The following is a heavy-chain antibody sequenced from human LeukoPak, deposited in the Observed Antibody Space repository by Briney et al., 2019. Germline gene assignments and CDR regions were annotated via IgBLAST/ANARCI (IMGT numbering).Heavy chain of an antibody. CDR2: ISGSGGST. J-gene: IGHJ3*02. CDR1: GFTFSNNW. D-gene: IGHD2-2*01. CDR3: AKALHPYCSSTSCYFGDAFDI. V-gene: IGHV3-23*01. Sequence: GGSLRLSCAASGFTFSNNWMHWVRQAPGKGLEWVSAISGSGGSTYYADSVKGRFTISRDNSKNTLYLQMNSLRAEDTAVYYCAKALHPYCSSTSCYFGDAFDIWGQGTMVTVSS.